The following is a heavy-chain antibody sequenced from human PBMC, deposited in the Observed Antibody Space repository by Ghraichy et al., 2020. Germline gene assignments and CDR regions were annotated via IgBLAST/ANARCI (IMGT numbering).Heavy chain of an antibody. J-gene: IGHJ2*01. Sequence: GGSLRLSCAASGFTFGRYGRNWFCQGPGKGLEWVAVIWYDGSKKYYADSVTGRFTISRDSSTLYVDMNSLRAEDTAVYYCARGLGDLKDWYFDLWGRGTLFIVSS. CDR1: GFTFGRYG. D-gene: IGHD3-16*01. CDR3: ARGLGDLKDWYFDL. V-gene: IGHV3-33*01. CDR2: IWYDGSKK.